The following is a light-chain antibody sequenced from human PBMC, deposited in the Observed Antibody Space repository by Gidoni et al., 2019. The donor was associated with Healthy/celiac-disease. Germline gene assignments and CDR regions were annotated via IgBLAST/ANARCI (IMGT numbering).Light chain of an antibody. CDR2: DAS. J-gene: IGKJ4*01. CDR3: QQYDNLPV. Sequence: DIQMTQSPSSLSASVGDRVTITCQASQDISNYLNWYEQKPGKAPKLLIYDASNLETGVPSRFSGSGSGTDFTFTISSLRPEDIATYYCQQYDNLPVFGGGTKVEI. V-gene: IGKV1-33*01. CDR1: QDISNY.